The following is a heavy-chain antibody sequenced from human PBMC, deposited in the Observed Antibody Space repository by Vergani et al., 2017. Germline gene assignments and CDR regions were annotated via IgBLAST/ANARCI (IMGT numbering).Heavy chain of an antibody. D-gene: IGHD2-8*01. J-gene: IGHJ4*02. Sequence: VQLVESGGGVVQPGTSLRLSCAASGFIFKNHGMQWVRQAPGKGLEWVASISGSSSYVFYRDSVEGRLTITRDNAKKSVYLQMKSLRAEDTAMYFCARGLWDCTHIRCSPPSYWGQGTQVTVSS. CDR2: ISGSSSYV. CDR1: GFIFKNHG. V-gene: IGHV3-21*01. CDR3: ARGLWDCTHIRCSPPSY.